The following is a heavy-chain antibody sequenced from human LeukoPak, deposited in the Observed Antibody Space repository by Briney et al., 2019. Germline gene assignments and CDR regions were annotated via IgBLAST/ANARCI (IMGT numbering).Heavy chain of an antibody. CDR2: INHSGST. J-gene: IGHJ4*02. D-gene: IGHD2-15*01. CDR1: GGSFSGYY. Sequence: SETLSLTCAVHGGSFSGYYWSWIRQPPGKGLEWIGEINHSGSTNYNPSLKSRVTISVDTSKNQFSLKLSSVTAADTAVYYCARRWVVANYWGQGTLVTVSS. CDR3: ARRWVVANY. V-gene: IGHV4-34*01.